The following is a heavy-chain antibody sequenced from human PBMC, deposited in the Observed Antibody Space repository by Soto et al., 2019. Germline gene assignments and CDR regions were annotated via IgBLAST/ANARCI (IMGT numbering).Heavy chain of an antibody. D-gene: IGHD6-13*01. Sequence: QVQLQESGPGLVKPSETLSLTCTVSGASLTSYYWTWIRQPAGKGLEWIGRIYTSGITNYNPFLESRVTVSVDTSRNQFSLHLSSVTAADTAVYYCASYSSTLAALDIWGQGTMVIVS. CDR2: IYTSGIT. CDR3: ASYSSTLAALDI. J-gene: IGHJ3*02. V-gene: IGHV4-4*07. CDR1: GASLTSYY.